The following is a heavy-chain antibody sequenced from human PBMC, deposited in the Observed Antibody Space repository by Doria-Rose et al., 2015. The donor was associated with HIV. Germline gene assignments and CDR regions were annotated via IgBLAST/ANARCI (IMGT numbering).Heavy chain of an antibody. J-gene: IGHJ4*02. CDR3: ARIKSSRWYHKYYFDF. CDR2: NFSDDER. D-gene: IGHD6-13*01. V-gene: IGHV2-26*01. CDR1: GVSLSSPGMG. Sequence: SGPMLVKPTETLTLTCTVSGVSLSSPGMGVSWIRQPPGKALEWLANNFSDDERSYKTSLKSRLTISRGTSKSQVVLTMTDMDPVDTATYYCARIKSSRWYHKYYFDFWGQGTLVIVSA.